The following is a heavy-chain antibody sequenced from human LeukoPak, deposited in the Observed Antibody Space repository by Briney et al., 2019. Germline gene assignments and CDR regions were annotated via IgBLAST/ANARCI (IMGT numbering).Heavy chain of an antibody. Sequence: GASVKVSCKASGGTFSSYAINWVRQAPGQGLEWMGGIIPIFGTANYAQKFQGRVTITADESTSTAYMELSSLRSEDTAVYYCARLRGYSYGYNYYGMDVWGKGTTVTVSS. J-gene: IGHJ6*04. D-gene: IGHD5-18*01. V-gene: IGHV1-69*01. CDR2: IIPIFGTA. CDR3: ARLRGYSYGYNYYGMDV. CDR1: GGTFSSYA.